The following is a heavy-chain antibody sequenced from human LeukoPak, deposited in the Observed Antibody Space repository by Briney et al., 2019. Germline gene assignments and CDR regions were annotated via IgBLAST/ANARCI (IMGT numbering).Heavy chain of an antibody. CDR2: ISSSGSTI. Sequence: GGSLRLSCAASGFTFSSYSMNWVRQAPGKGLEWVSYISSSGSTIYYADSVKGRFTISRDNAKNSLYLQMNSLRAEDTAVYYCARDLKSTPEYDFWSGEYYYYYYMDAWGKGTTVTVSS. J-gene: IGHJ6*03. D-gene: IGHD3-3*01. CDR1: GFTFSSYS. V-gene: IGHV3-48*04. CDR3: ARDLKSTPEYDFWSGEYYYYYYMDA.